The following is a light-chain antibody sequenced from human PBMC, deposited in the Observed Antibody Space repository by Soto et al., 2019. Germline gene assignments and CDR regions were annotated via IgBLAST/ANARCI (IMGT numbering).Light chain of an antibody. CDR1: SSNIGSNT. CDR3: AAWDDSLNGYV. J-gene: IGLJ1*01. Sequence: QSVLTQPPSASGTPGQRDTISRSGSSSNIGSNTVNWYQQLPGTAPKLLIYSNNQRPSGVPDRFSGSKSGTSASLAISGLQSEDEADYYCAAWDDSLNGYVFGTGTKVTV. V-gene: IGLV1-44*01. CDR2: SNN.